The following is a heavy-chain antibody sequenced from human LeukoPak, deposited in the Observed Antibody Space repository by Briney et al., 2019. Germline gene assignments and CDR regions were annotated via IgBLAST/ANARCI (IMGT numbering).Heavy chain of an antibody. D-gene: IGHD2-15*01. J-gene: IGHJ4*02. V-gene: IGHV4-39*07. CDR3: ASSFPATLGYSY. CDR2: INHSGST. CDR1: GGSISSSSYY. Sequence: SETLSLTCTVSGGSISSSSYYWSWIRQPPGKGLEWIGEINHSGSTNYNPSLKSRVTISVDTSKNQFSLKLSSVTAADTAVYYCASSFPATLGYSYWGQGTLVTVSS.